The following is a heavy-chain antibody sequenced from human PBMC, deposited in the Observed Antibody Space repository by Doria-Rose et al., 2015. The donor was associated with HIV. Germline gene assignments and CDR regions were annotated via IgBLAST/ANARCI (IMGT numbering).Heavy chain of an antibody. Sequence: SGPVLVKPTETLTLTCTVSGVSLSSPGMGVSWIRQPPGKALEWLANISSDDERSYKTSMKITLTISRGTSKSHVVLTMTDMDPVDTATYYCARIKSSRWYHKYYFDFWGQGTLVIVSA. J-gene: IGHJ4*02. CDR2: ISSDDER. D-gene: IGHD6-13*01. CDR1: GVSLSSPGMG. V-gene: IGHV2-26*01. CDR3: ARIKSSRWYHKYYFDF.